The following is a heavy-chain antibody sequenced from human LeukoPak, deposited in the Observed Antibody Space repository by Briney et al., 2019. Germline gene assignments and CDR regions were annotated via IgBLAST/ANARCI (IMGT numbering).Heavy chain of an antibody. J-gene: IGHJ3*02. CDR2: ISSSSSTI. CDR3: ALLSPTDAFDI. Sequence: PGGSLRLSCAASGFTFSSYSMNWVRQAPGKGLEWVSYISSSSSTIYYADSVKGRFTISRDNAKNSLYLQMNSLRAEDTAVYYCALLSPTDAFDIWGQGTMVTVSS. CDR1: GFTFSSYS. D-gene: IGHD2/OR15-2a*01. V-gene: IGHV3-48*01.